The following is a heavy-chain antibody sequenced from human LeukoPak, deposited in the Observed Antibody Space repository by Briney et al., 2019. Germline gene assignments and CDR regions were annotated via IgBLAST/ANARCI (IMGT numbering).Heavy chain of an antibody. D-gene: IGHD2/OR15-2a*01. Sequence: GGSLRLSCASSGFTFGTYGMNWVRQAPEKGLEWVSYISSRSDSENYADSVKGRFTISRDNIRNLLYLQMNSLRAEDTAVYFCARDGTRILGLFDYWGQGTLVTISS. J-gene: IGHJ4*02. CDR3: ARDGTRILGLFDY. V-gene: IGHV3-48*01. CDR1: GFTFGTYG. CDR2: ISSRSDSE.